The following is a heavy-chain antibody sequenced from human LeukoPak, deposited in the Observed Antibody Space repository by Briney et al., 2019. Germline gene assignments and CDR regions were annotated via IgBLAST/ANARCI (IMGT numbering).Heavy chain of an antibody. D-gene: IGHD3-9*01. V-gene: IGHV3-48*03. Sequence: GGSLRLSCAASGFTFSNYEMNWVRQAPGKGLDWVAYISRGGRTVDYADSVKGRFTISRDNAKNSLYLQMNSLRAEDTAVYYCARDPARLRYFDWTTGGDAFDIWGQGTMVTVSS. CDR3: ARDPARLRYFDWTTGGDAFDI. CDR2: ISRGGRTV. CDR1: GFTFSNYE. J-gene: IGHJ3*02.